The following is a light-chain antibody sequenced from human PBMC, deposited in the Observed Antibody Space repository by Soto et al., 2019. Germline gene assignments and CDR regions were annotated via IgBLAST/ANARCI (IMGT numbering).Light chain of an antibody. CDR2: DAS. CDR1: QDISNY. J-gene: IGKJ4*01. Sequence: DIQVTQSPSSVSASVGDRVTITCQASQDISNYLNWYQQKPGKAPKLLIYDASNLETGVPSRFSGSGSGTDFTFTISRLQPEDIATYYCQQYDNLPLTFGGGTKVDI. V-gene: IGKV1-33*01. CDR3: QQYDNLPLT.